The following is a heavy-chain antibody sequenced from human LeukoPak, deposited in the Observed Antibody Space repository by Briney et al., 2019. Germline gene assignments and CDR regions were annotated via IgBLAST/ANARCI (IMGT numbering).Heavy chain of an antibody. CDR1: GGSINSYY. V-gene: IGHV4-59*01. CDR3: ARVSSSVYYYYYMDV. Sequence: PSETLSLTCTVSGGSINSYYWSWIRQPPGKGLEWIGYIYYSGSTIYNPSLKSRVTMSLDTSKNQFSLKLNSVTAADTAVYYCARVSSSVYYYYYMDVWGKGTTVTISS. D-gene: IGHD6-6*01. CDR2: IYYSGST. J-gene: IGHJ6*03.